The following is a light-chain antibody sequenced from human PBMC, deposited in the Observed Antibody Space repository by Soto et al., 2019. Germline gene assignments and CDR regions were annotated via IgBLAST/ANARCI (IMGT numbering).Light chain of an antibody. CDR3: CSYAGSSTRV. V-gene: IGLV2-11*01. Sequence: QSALTQPRSVSGSPGQSVTISCTGTTSDVGSYNYVSWYQQHPGKPPKLMIYDVSKRPSGAPDRFSGSKSGNTASLTISGLQPEDDDCCSYAGSSTRVFGTGTKVTVL. CDR2: DVS. CDR1: TSDVGSYNY. J-gene: IGLJ1*01.